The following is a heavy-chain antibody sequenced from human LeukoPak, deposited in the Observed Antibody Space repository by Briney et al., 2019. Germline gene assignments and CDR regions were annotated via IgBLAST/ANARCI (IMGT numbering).Heavy chain of an antibody. V-gene: IGHV4-59*01. Sequence: SETLSLTCTVSGGSISSYYWSWIRQPPGKGLEWIGYIYYSGSTNYNPSLKSRVTISVDTSKNQFSLKLSSVTAADTAVYYCARRAVVVPAAKRLGAFDIWGQGTMVTVSS. D-gene: IGHD2-2*01. CDR3: ARRAVVVPAAKRLGAFDI. CDR1: GGSISSYY. J-gene: IGHJ3*02. CDR2: IYYSGST.